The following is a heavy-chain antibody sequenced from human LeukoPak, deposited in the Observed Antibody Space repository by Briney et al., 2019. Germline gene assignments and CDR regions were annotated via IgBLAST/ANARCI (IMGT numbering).Heavy chain of an antibody. D-gene: IGHD6-19*01. CDR1: GGSLSSSYS. J-gene: IGHJ4*02. CDR2: IYYSGST. V-gene: IGHV4-39*01. Sequence: PSETLSLTCTVSGGSLSSSYSWGWIRQPPGKGLEWIGNIYYSGSTYYNSSLKSRVTISVDTSKNQFSLKLSSVTASDTAIYYCASTKLGYSSGWHWGQGTLVTVSS. CDR3: ASTKLGYSSGWH.